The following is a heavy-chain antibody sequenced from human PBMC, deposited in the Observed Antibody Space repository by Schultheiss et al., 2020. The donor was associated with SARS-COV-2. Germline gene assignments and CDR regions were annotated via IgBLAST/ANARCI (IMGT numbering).Heavy chain of an antibody. J-gene: IGHJ4*02. CDR2: ISSSGSTI. V-gene: IGHV3-48*04. CDR1: GFTFSSYA. Sequence: GGSLRLSCAASGFTFSSYAMSWVRQAPGKGLEWVSYISSSGSTIYYADSVKGRFTISRDNAKNSLYLQMNSLRAEDTAVYYCARDSRDSNPTDYWGQGTLVTVSS. CDR3: ARDSRDSNPTDY. D-gene: IGHD4-11*01.